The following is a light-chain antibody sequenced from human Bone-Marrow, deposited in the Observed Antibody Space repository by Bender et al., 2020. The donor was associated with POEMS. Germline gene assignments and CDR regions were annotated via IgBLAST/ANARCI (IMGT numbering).Light chain of an antibody. CDR1: SSDVGSYNV. V-gene: IGLV2-14*02. CDR2: EVT. CDR3: SSYTSSSSYV. J-gene: IGLJ1*01. Sequence: QSALTQPASVSGSPGQSITISCTGTSSDVGSYNVVSWYQENPGKAPKLIIYEVTKRPSGVSNRFSGSKSGNTASLTISGLQAEDEADYYCSSYTSSSSYVFGTGTKVTVL.